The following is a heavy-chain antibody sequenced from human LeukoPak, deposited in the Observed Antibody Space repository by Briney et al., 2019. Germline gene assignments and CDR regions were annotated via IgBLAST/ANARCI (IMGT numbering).Heavy chain of an antibody. D-gene: IGHD3-16*02. CDR2: INMDGSEE. CDR1: GLIFSNYW. V-gene: IGHV3-7*01. Sequence: GGSLRLSCAASGLIFSNYWMTWVRQTPGKGLEWVANINMDGSEENYVDSVKGRFTISRDNAKNSLYLRMNSLRAEDTAVYYCTRDRWIDYWGQGTLVTVSS. J-gene: IGHJ4*02. CDR3: TRDRWIDY.